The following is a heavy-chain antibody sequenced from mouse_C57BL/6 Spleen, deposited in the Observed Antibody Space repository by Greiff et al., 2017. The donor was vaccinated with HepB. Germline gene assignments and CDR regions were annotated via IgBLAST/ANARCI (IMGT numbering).Heavy chain of an antibody. J-gene: IGHJ4*01. CDR3: ARTLYDYDGAGAMDY. CDR2: INPSSGYT. Sequence: VKLMESGAELARPGASVKMSCKASGYTFTSYTMHWVKQRPGQGLEWIGYINPSSGYTKYNQKFKEKATLTADKSSSTAYMQLSSLTSEDSAVYYCARTLYDYDGAGAMDYWGQGTSVTVSS. V-gene: IGHV1-4*01. CDR1: GYTFTSYT. D-gene: IGHD2-4*01.